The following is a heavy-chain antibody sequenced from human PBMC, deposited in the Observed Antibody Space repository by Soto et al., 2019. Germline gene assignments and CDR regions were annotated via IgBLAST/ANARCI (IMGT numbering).Heavy chain of an antibody. J-gene: IGHJ6*02. D-gene: IGHD6-13*01. CDR2: IIPIFGTA. CDR1: GGTFSSYA. V-gene: IGHV1-69*12. CDR3: GRDRVVAAGRRYYYYGMDV. Sequence: QVQLVQSGAEVKKPGSSVKVSCKASGGTFSSYAISWVRQAPGQGLEWMGGIIPIFGTANYAQKFQGRRTITAEEAPTPAYKEQGSMISADEAVEYCGRDRVVAAGRRYYYYGMDVWGQGTTVTVSS.